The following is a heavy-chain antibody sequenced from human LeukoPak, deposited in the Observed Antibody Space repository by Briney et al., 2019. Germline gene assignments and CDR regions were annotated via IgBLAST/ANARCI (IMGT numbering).Heavy chain of an antibody. CDR1: GYTFTGYY. CDR3: ARDRYISRYYYYYMDV. D-gene: IGHD1-1*01. V-gene: IGHV1-2*02. J-gene: IGHJ6*03. CDR2: INTNSGGT. Sequence: ASVKVSCQASGYTFTGYYMDWVRQAPGQGLEWMGWINTNSGGTNYAQKIQGRLSMSRGPSIRTAYMELSRLRSDDTAVYYCARDRYISRYYYYYMDVWGKGTTVTVSS.